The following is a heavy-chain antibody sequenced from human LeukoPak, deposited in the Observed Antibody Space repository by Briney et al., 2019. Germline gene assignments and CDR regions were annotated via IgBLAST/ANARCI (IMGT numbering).Heavy chain of an antibody. V-gene: IGHV3-53*01. CDR1: GFTVSSNY. Sequence: GGSLRLSCAASGFTVSSNYMSWVRQAPGKGLEWVSIIYSGGSTYYADSVKGRFTISRDNSKNTLYLQMNSLRAEDTAVYYCARGSTPHLLCFVYWGQGTLVAVSS. J-gene: IGHJ4*02. CDR2: IYSGGST. CDR3: ARGSTPHLLCFVY.